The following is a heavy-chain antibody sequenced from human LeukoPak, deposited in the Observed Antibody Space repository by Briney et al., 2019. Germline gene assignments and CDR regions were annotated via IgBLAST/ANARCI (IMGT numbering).Heavy chain of an antibody. D-gene: IGHD5-18*01. V-gene: IGHV2-5*02. Sequence: SGPTLVKPTQTLTLTCTLSGFSLSTSGGGVGWIRQPPGKALEWLALIYWDDDKRYSPSLKSRLTITKDTSKNQVVLTMTNMDPVDTATYYCAHRLEYSYGYYYYYYMDVWGKGTTVTVSS. J-gene: IGHJ6*03. CDR2: IYWDDDK. CDR3: AHRLEYSYGYYYYYYMDV. CDR1: GFSLSTSGGG.